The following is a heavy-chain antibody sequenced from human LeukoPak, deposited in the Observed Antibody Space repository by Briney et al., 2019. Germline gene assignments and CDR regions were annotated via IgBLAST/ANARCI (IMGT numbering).Heavy chain of an antibody. J-gene: IGHJ4*02. Sequence: GGSLRLSCAASGFTFDDYAKHWVRHAPGKGLEWVSGISWNSGTIDYADSVKGRFTISRDNAKNSLYLQMNSLRTEDMALYYCAKAPYNSGFDFWGQGTLVTVSS. CDR1: GFTFDDYA. CDR2: ISWNSGTI. V-gene: IGHV3-9*03. CDR3: AKAPYNSGFDF. D-gene: IGHD6-19*01.